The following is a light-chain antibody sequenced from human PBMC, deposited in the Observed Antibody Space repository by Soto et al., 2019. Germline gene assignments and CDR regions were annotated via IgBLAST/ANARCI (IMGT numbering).Light chain of an antibody. J-gene: IGKJ4*01. CDR2: DAY. Sequence: DIQMTQSPSSLSASVGDRATITCQASQDISTYVNWNQHKPGRAPKLLIYDAYSLQTGVPSRFSGGGSGTEFTFTITSLQPEDIAAYYCQQYGNLPLTFGGGTKVDIK. CDR1: QDISTY. CDR3: QQYGNLPLT. V-gene: IGKV1-33*01.